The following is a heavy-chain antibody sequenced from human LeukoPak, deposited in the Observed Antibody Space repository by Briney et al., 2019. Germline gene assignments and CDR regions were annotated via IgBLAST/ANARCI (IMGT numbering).Heavy chain of an antibody. Sequence: GGSLRLSCAASTCTFSNYAMNWVRQAPGRGLEWVSAISGSGGSTYYADSVKGRFTISRDNSKNTLYLQMNSLRAEDTAVYYCAKDLAGSGSYSFDYWGQGTLVTVSS. V-gene: IGHV3-23*01. CDR3: AKDLAGSGSYSFDY. J-gene: IGHJ4*02. CDR1: TCTFSNYA. CDR2: ISGSGGST. D-gene: IGHD1-26*01.